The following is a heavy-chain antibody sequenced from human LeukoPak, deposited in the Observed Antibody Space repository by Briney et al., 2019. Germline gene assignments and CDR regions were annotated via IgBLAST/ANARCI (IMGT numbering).Heavy chain of an antibody. D-gene: IGHD4-17*01. CDR1: GFSFSTSVVA. V-gene: IGHV2-5*02. CDR3: AHRRSYGDYDH. J-gene: IGHJ5*02. Sequence: SGPTLVKPTQTLTLTCSFSGFSFSTSVVAVGWIRQPPGKALEWLALIFWDDDDRYSPSLKNRLTMTKDTSKNQVVLTMTSMDPLDTATYYCAHRRSYGDYDHWGQGTLVTVSS. CDR2: IFWDDDD.